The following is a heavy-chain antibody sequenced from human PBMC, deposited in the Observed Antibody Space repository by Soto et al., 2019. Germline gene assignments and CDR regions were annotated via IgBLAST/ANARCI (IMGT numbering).Heavy chain of an antibody. Sequence: QVQLVESGGGVVQPGRSLRLSCAASGFTFSSYGMHWVRQAPGKGLEWVAVISYDGSNKYYADSVKGRFTISRDNSKNTLYLQMNSLRAEDTAVYYCAKVVDRRSWTTVTRPVGAFDIWGQGTMVTVSS. J-gene: IGHJ3*02. D-gene: IGHD4-17*01. CDR3: AKVVDRRSWTTVTRPVGAFDI. CDR2: ISYDGSNK. V-gene: IGHV3-30*18. CDR1: GFTFSSYG.